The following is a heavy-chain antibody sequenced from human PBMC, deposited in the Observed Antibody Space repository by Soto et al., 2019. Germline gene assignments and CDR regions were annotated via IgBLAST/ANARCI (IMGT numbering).Heavy chain of an antibody. Sequence: SETLSLTCTVSGGSVSSSSYYWGWVRQPPGKGLEWIGSVYYSGSTYYNPSLKSRVTISVDTSKNQFSLKLISVTAADTAVYYCARQRGDCSGGSCSYYYYMDVWGKGTTVTVSS. CDR1: GGSVSSSSYY. CDR2: VYYSGST. CDR3: ARQRGDCSGGSCSYYYYMDV. D-gene: IGHD2-15*01. V-gene: IGHV4-39*01. J-gene: IGHJ6*03.